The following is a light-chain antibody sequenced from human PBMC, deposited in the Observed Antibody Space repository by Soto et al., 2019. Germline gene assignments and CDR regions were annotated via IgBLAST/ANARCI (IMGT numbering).Light chain of an antibody. V-gene: IGKV3-20*01. Sequence: EIVLTQSPGTLSLSPGERATLSCRASQSVSSSYLAWYQQKPGQAPRLLIYGASSRATGIPDRFSGSGSGTDFTLTLSSLEPEDFAVYYCQQYRSSPGTFGQGTKVQIK. CDR1: QSVSSSY. CDR3: QQYRSSPGT. J-gene: IGKJ1*01. CDR2: GAS.